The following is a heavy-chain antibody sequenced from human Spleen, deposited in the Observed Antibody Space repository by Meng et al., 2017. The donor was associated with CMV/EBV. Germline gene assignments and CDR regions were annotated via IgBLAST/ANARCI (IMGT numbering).Heavy chain of an antibody. J-gene: IGHJ4*02. CDR2: IDPSGGST. CDR3: ATRGGYSGSFCMAF. V-gene: IGHV1-46*01. Sequence: SGYTFTSYYMHWVRQAPGQGLEWVGVIDPSGGSTTYAQKFQDRVTVTRDTSTSTVCMELSSLRSEDTAVYYCATRGGYSGSFCMAFWGQGTLVTVSS. D-gene: IGHD1-26*01. CDR1: GYTFTSYY.